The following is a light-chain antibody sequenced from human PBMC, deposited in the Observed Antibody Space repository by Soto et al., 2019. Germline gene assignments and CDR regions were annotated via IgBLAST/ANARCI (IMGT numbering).Light chain of an antibody. Sequence: DIVLTQSPGTLSLSPGERATLSCRASQSVSSSYLAWYQQKPGQAPRLLIYGPSNRATGIPDRFSGSGSATDLTLTISRLEPEDSAAYYCQQYDTSPLTFGGGTKVDIK. V-gene: IGKV3-20*01. CDR2: GPS. J-gene: IGKJ4*01. CDR3: QQYDTSPLT. CDR1: QSVSSSY.